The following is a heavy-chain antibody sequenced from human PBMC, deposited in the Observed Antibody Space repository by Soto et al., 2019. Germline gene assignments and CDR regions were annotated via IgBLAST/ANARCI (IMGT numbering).Heavy chain of an antibody. Sequence: QITLKESGPTRVRPTQTLALTCTFSGFSLTTSGVGVGWIRKTPGKALEWLAVIYWDDDKRYSPSPKSRLTITKXXSXNXXVLTMADMDPVDTATYFCAHRGYMYGNWDHGYFDYWGQGTLVTVSS. CDR1: GFSLTTSGVG. J-gene: IGHJ4*02. V-gene: IGHV2-5*02. CDR2: IYWDDDK. CDR3: AHRGYMYGNWDHGYFDY. D-gene: IGHD5-18*01.